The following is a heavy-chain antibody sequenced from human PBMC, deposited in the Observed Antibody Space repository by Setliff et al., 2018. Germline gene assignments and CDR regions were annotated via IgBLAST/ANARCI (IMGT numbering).Heavy chain of an antibody. CDR1: GFTFSSYS. CDR2: VKSKTDGGTT. CDR3: ITSSSWYPFDY. D-gene: IGHD6-13*01. J-gene: IGHJ4*02. V-gene: IGHV3-15*01. Sequence: TGGSLRLSCAASGFTFSSYSMNWVRQAPGKGLEWVGRVKSKTDGGTTDYAAPVKGRFTISRDDSKNTLYLQMNSLKTEDTAVYYCITSSSWYPFDYWGQGTLVTVSS.